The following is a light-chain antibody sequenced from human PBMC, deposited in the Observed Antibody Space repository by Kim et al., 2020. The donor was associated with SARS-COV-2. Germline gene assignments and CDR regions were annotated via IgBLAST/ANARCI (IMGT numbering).Light chain of an antibody. V-gene: IGKV3-20*01. J-gene: IGKJ2*01. CDR3: HQYGSSLYT. Sequence: EIVLTQSPGTLSLSPGERATLSCRASESMSNTFLAWYQQRPGQPPRLLIYASSTRATGIPDRFSGSGSGTDFTLTISRLEPEDSAVYHCHQYGSSLYTFGQGTKLEI. CDR2: ASS. CDR1: ESMSNTF.